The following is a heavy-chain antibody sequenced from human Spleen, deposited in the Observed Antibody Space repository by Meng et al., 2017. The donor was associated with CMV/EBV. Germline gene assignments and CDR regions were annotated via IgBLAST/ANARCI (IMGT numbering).Heavy chain of an antibody. CDR3: ARAAYGDYVRYFDF. D-gene: IGHD4-17*01. CDR2: IYHSGST. Sequence: SGGSISSSTWWNWVRQPPGKGLEWIGEIYHSGSTNYNPSLKSRVTISVDKSKKQFSLKLTSVTAADTAVYYCARAAYGDYVRYFDFWGHGALVTVSS. CDR1: GGSISSSTW. J-gene: IGHJ4*01. V-gene: IGHV4-4*02.